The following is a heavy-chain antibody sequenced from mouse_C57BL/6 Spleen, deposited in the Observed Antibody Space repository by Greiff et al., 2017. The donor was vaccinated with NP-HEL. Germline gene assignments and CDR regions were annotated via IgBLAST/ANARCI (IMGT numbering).Heavy chain of an antibody. CDR3: ASQTGNWYFDV. CDR1: GYTFTSYW. Sequence: VQLQQSGAELVRPGSSVKLSCKASGYTFTSYWMDWVKQRPGQGLEWIGNIYPSDSETHYNQKFKDKATLTVDKSSSTAYMQLSSLTSEDSAVYYCASQTGNWYFDVWGTGTTVTVSS. V-gene: IGHV1-61*01. CDR2: IYPSDSET. D-gene: IGHD4-1*01. J-gene: IGHJ1*03.